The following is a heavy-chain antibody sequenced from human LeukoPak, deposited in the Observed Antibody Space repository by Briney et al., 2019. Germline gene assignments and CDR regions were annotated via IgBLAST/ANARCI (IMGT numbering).Heavy chain of an antibody. Sequence: SETLSLTCAVSGYSISSGYYWGWIRQPLGKGLEWIGSIYHSGSTYYNPSLKSRVTISVDTSKNQFSLKVSSVTAADTAVYYCARLYSSSWFDYWGQGTLVTVSS. J-gene: IGHJ4*02. CDR1: GYSISSGYY. CDR3: ARLYSSSWFDY. V-gene: IGHV4-38-2*01. D-gene: IGHD6-13*01. CDR2: IYHSGST.